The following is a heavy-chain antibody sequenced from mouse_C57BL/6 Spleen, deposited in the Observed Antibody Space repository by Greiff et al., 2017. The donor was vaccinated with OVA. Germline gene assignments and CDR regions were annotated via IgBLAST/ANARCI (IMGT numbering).Heavy chain of an antibody. Sequence: EVMLVESGPGLAKPSQTLSLTCSVTGYSITSDYWNWIRKFPGNKLEYMGYISYSGSTYYNPSLKSRISITRDTSKNQYYLQLNSVTTEDTATYYCARSRIGNYWYFDVWGTGTTVTVSS. CDR3: ARSRIGNYWYFDV. J-gene: IGHJ1*03. D-gene: IGHD2-1*01. CDR1: GYSITSDY. CDR2: ISYSGST. V-gene: IGHV3-8*01.